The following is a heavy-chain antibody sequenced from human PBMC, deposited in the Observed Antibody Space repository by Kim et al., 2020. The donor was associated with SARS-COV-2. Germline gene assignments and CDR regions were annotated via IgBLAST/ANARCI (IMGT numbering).Heavy chain of an antibody. V-gene: IGHV4-59*01. J-gene: IGHJ3*02. CDR3: ARGGARSVAFDI. D-gene: IGHD3-16*01. CDR1: GGSISNYY. Sequence: SETLSLTCTVSGGSISNYYWSWIRQPPGKGLEWIGYIYYSGSTNYNPSLRSRVTISVDTSKNQFSLKLSSVTAADTAVCYCARGGARSVAFDIWGQGTMVTVSS. CDR2: IYYSGST.